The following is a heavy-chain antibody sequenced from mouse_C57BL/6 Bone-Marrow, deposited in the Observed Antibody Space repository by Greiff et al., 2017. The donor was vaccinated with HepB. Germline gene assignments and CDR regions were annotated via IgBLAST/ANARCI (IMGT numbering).Heavy chain of an antibody. Sequence: EVQLQESGPVLVKPGASVKMSCKASGYTFTDYYMNWVKQSHGKSLEWIGVINPYNGGTSYNQKFKGTATLTVDKSSSTAYMELNSLTSEDSAVEDGERGGYGGEYWGQGTMVTVSA. V-gene: IGHV1-19*01. CDR3: ERGGYGGEY. CDR1: GYTFTDYY. CDR2: INPYNGGT. D-gene: IGHD2-14*01. J-gene: IGHJ3*01.